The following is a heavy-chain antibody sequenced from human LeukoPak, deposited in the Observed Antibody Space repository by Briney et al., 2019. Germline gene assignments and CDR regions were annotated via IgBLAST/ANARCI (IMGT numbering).Heavy chain of an antibody. J-gene: IGHJ5*02. Sequence: PGGSLRLSCVGSGFNFNTYAMIWVRQAAVKGLEWVSAISTSGDRTYYADSVTGRSTISRDNSKNTVYLQMNSLRAEDTAVYFCARTPAGSGNWFDPWGQGTLVTVSS. CDR3: ARTPAGSGNWFDP. CDR2: ISTSGDRT. CDR1: GFNFNTYA. V-gene: IGHV3-23*01. D-gene: IGHD6-13*01.